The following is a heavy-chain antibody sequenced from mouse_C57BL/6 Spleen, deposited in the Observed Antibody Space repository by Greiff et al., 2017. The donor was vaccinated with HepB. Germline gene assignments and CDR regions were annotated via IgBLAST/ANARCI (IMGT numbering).Heavy chain of an antibody. V-gene: IGHV1-64*01. J-gene: IGHJ4*01. D-gene: IGHD2-2*01. Sequence: QVQLQQPGAELVKPGASVKLSCKASGYTFTSYWMHWVKQRPGQGLEWIGMIHPNSGSTNYNEKFKSKATLTVDKSSSTASMQLSSLTSEDSAVYYCARKRERDGYGDYYAMDYWGQGTSVTVSS. CDR1: GYTFTSYW. CDR3: ARKRERDGYGDYYAMDY. CDR2: IHPNSGST.